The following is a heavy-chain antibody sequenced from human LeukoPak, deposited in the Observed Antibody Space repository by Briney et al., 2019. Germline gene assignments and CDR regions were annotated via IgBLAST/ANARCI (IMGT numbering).Heavy chain of an antibody. J-gene: IGHJ6*02. CDR1: GGSISSSSHS. Sequence: SQTLSLTCTVPGGSISSSSHSWSWIRQPAGKGLEWIGRIYTSGNTNYIPSLKSRVTISFDTSKSQFSLKLSSVTAADTAVYYCARDLLMYGLDVWGQGTTVTVSS. CDR3: ARDLLMYGLDV. CDR2: IYTSGNT. V-gene: IGHV4-61*02. D-gene: IGHD3-9*01.